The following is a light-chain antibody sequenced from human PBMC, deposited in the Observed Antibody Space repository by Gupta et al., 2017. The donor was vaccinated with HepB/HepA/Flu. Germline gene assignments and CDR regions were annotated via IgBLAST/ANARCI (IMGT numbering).Light chain of an antibody. V-gene: IGKV1-6*01. Sequence: AIQMTQSPSSLSASVGDRVTITCRASQDIASDLGWYQHKPGTAPRLLIYGASTLQAGVPTTIGGRGSGTDFALTISRLQPEDFALYYCLQDYGSPRTFGQGTKVDVK. CDR2: GAS. CDR1: QDIASD. CDR3: LQDYGSPRT. J-gene: IGKJ1*01.